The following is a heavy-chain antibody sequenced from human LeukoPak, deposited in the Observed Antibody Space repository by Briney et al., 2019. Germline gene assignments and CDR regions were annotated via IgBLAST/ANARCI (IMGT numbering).Heavy chain of an antibody. V-gene: IGHV1-46*01. Sequence: ASVKVSCKASGYTFTSYYMHWVRQAPGQGLEWMGIINPSGGSTSYAQKFQGRVTMTRDTSTSTVYMGLSSLRSEDTAVYYCARVPPCGSSTSCGSRPWGQGTLVTVSS. CDR1: GYTFTSYY. CDR2: INPSGGST. D-gene: IGHD2-2*01. J-gene: IGHJ5*02. CDR3: ARVPPCGSSTSCGSRP.